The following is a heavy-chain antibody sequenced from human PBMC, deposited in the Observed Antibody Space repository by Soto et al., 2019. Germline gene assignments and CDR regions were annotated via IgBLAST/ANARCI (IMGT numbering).Heavy chain of an antibody. V-gene: IGHV3-7*03. CDR1: GFTLSSYW. J-gene: IGHJ4*02. D-gene: IGHD5-12*01. CDR2: IKQDASEK. CDR3: ARTPYSGYDYNFDY. Sequence: PGGSLRLSCVASGFTLSSYWMTWVRQAPGKGLEWVANIKQDASEKYYVDSVKGRFTISKDTSKNQVVLTMTNMDPVDTATYYCARTPYSGYDYNFDYWGQGTLVTVSS.